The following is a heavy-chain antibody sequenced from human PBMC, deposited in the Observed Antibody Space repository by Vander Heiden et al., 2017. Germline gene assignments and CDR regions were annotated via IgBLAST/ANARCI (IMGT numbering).Heavy chain of an antibody. CDR2: ISYDGSNK. V-gene: IGHV3-30*18. CDR3: AKNLNQLLVAFDI. J-gene: IGHJ3*02. Sequence: QVQLVESGGGVVQPGRSLRLSCAASGFTLSSYGMHWVRQAPGKGLEWVAVISYDGSNKYYADSVKGRFTISRDNSKNTLYLQMNSLRAEDTAVYYCAKNLNQLLVAFDIWGQGTMVTVSS. D-gene: IGHD2-2*01. CDR1: GFTLSSYG.